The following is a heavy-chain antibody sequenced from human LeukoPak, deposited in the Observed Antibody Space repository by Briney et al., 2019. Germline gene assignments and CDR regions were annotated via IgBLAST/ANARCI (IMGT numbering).Heavy chain of an antibody. V-gene: IGHV3-11*04. CDR3: ARDAGYCSGGSCSPYYYMDV. Sequence: GSLRLSCAASGFTFSDYYMSWIRQAPGKGLEWVSYISSSGSTIYYADSVEGRFTISRDNAKNSLYLQMNSLRAEDTAVYYCARDAGYCSGGSCSPYYYMDVWGKGTTVTVSS. CDR1: GFTFSDYY. D-gene: IGHD2-15*01. J-gene: IGHJ6*03. CDR2: ISSSGSTI.